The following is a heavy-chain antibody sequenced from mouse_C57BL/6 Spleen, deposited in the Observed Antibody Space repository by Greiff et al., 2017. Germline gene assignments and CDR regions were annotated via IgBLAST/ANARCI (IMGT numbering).Heavy chain of an antibody. CDR1: GYTFTDHT. V-gene: IGHV1-78*01. J-gene: IGHJ1*03. CDR3: TTTTVVARWYFEV. CDR2: IYPRDGST. Sequence: QVHVQQSDAELVKPGASVKISCKVSGYTFTDHTIHWMKQRPEQGLEWIGYIYPRDGSTKYNEKFKGKATFTADKSSSTAYMQRNSLTSEDSAVYCCTTTTVVARWYFEVWGTGTTVTVSS. D-gene: IGHD1-1*01.